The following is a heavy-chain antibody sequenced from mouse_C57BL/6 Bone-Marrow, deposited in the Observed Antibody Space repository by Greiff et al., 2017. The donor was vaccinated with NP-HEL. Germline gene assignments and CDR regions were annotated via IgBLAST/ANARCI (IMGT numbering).Heavy chain of an antibody. D-gene: IGHD2-1*01. V-gene: IGHV1-50*01. CDR1: GYTFTSYW. J-gene: IGHJ4*01. CDR2: IDPSDSYT. CDR3: ARESYGNYDAMDY. Sequence: QVQLKQPGAELVKPGASVKLSCKASGYTFTSYWMQWVKQRPGQGLEWIGEIDPSDSYTNYNQKFKGKATLTVDTSSSTAYMQLSSLTSEDSAVYYCARESYGNYDAMDYWGQGTSVTVSS.